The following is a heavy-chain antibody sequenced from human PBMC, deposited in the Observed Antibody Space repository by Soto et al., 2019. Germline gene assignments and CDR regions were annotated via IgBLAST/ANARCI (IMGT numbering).Heavy chain of an antibody. J-gene: IGHJ4*02. CDR3: GLLWSVKNFEY. D-gene: IGHD2-2*01. CDR2: INAGNGNT. CDR1: GYTFTSYA. V-gene: IGHV1-3*01. Sequence: GASVKVSCKASGYTFTSYAMHWVRQAPGQRLEWMGWINAGNGNTKYSQKFQGRVTITRDTSASTAYMELSSLRSEDTAVYYCGLLWSVKNFEYWGQGTLVTVSS.